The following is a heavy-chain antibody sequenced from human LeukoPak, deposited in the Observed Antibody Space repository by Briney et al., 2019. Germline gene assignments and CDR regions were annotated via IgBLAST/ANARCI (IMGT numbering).Heavy chain of an antibody. CDR1: GFTFSNYW. CDR3: AELGITMIGGV. V-gene: IGHV3-48*04. Sequence: GGSLRLSCAASGFTFSNYWMSWVRQAPGKGLEWVSYISSSGSTIYYADSVTGRFTISRDNAKNSLYLQMNSLRAEDTAVYYCAELGITMIGGVWGKGTTVTISS. D-gene: IGHD3-10*02. CDR2: ISSSGSTI. J-gene: IGHJ6*04.